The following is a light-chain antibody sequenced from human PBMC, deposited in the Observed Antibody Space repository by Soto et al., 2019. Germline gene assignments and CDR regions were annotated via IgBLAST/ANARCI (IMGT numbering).Light chain of an antibody. Sequence: EIVLTQSPGTLSLSPGERATLSCRASQSVSSNYLAWHQQKPGQAPRLLIFGTSTRATGIPDRFSGSGSGTDFTPTISRLEPEDFAVYYCQQYSSSRTFGQGTKVDIK. J-gene: IGKJ1*01. V-gene: IGKV3-20*01. CDR2: GTS. CDR3: QQYSSSRT. CDR1: QSVSSNY.